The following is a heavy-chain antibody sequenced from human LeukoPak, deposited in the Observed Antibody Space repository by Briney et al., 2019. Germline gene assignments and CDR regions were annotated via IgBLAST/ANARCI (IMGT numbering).Heavy chain of an antibody. CDR3: ARARSRRGYYYYYYMDV. J-gene: IGHJ6*03. V-gene: IGHV1-8*03. D-gene: IGHD4-17*01. CDR2: MNPNSGNT. CDR1: GGTFSSYA. Sequence: LRASVKVSCKASGGTFSSYAISWVRQATGQGLEWMGWMNPNSGNTGYAQKFQGRVTITRNTSISTAYMELSSLRSEDTAVYYCARARSRRGYYYYYYMDVWGKGTTVTVSS.